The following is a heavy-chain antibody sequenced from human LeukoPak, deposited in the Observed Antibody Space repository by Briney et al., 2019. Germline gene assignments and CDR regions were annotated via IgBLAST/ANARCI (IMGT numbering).Heavy chain of an antibody. CDR3: ARGGKQWRGGNYFDS. D-gene: IGHD6-19*01. Sequence: GESLKISCKASGYTFTVYALHWVRQAPGQSLEWMGWITTGRGETRYSQEFQRRITFTRDTSASTVYMDLSDLRSEDTAVYYCARGGKQWRGGNYFDSWGQGTLVAVSS. V-gene: IGHV1-3*03. J-gene: IGHJ4*02. CDR2: ITTGRGET. CDR1: GYTFTVYA.